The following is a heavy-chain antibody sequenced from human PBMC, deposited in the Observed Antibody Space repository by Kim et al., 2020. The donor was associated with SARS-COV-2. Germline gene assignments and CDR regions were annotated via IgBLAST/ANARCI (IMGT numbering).Heavy chain of an antibody. D-gene: IGHD2-8*01. J-gene: IGHJ6*02. Sequence: SLRLSCAASGFTFDDYAMHWVRQAPGKGLEWVSGISWNSGSIGYADSVKGRFTISRDNAKNSLYLQMNSLRAEDTALYYCATLFGYCTNGVCSTYDYYYGMDVWGQGTTVTVSS. CDR3: ATLFGYCTNGVCSTYDYYYGMDV. V-gene: IGHV3-9*01. CDR1: GFTFDDYA. CDR2: ISWNSGSI.